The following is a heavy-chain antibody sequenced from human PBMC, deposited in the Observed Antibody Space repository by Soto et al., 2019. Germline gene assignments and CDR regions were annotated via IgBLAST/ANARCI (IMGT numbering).Heavy chain of an antibody. CDR1: GFTVRSNY. J-gene: IGHJ4*02. CDR2: ISGSGGST. Sequence: GGSLRLSCATSGFTVRSNYMSWVRQAPGKGLEWVSAISGSGGSTYYADSVKGRFTISRDNSKNTLYLQMNSLRAEDTAVYYCAKGRGYCSSTSCYVGSDYWGQGTLVTVSS. D-gene: IGHD2-2*01. V-gene: IGHV3-23*01. CDR3: AKGRGYCSSTSCYVGSDY.